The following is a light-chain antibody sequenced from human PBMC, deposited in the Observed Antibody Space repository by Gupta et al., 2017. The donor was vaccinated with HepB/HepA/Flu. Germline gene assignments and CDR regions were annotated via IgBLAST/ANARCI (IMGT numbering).Light chain of an antibody. CDR1: SSDVGGYNY. CDR2: EVS. V-gene: IGLV2-8*01. J-gene: IGLJ2*01. CDR3: SSDAGSNNLI. Sequence: SALTQPPSASGSPGPSVTISCTGTSSDVGGYNYVSWYQQHPGKAPNLMIYEVSRRPAGVPGRFSGSKSGNTASLTVSGRQEEEGADYYCSSDAGSNNLIFGGGTKLTVL.